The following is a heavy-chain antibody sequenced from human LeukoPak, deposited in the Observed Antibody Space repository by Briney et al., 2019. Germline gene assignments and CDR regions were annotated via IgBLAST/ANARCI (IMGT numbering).Heavy chain of an antibody. CDR3: ARDPYIAARPLYYFDY. V-gene: IGHV1-69*01. D-gene: IGHD6-6*01. J-gene: IGHJ4*02. CDR1: GGTFSIYA. Sequence: SVTVSFKASGGTFSIYAISWVRSAPGQGLEWMGGIIPIFGTANYAQKFQGRVTITADESTSTAYMELSSLRSEDTAVYYCARDPYIAARPLYYFDYWGQGTLVTVSS. CDR2: IIPIFGTA.